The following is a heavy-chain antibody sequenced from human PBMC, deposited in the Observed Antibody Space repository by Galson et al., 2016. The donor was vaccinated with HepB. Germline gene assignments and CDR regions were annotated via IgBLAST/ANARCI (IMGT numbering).Heavy chain of an antibody. J-gene: IGHJ4*02. V-gene: IGHV1-8*01. Sequence: SVKVSCKASGYTFTRFDINWVRQAPGQGLEWMGWMNPNSGETGYAQKFQGRVSMTRDISTSAAYMELSSLRSEDTARYYCARRMFDGSGSHYNAEFDSWGQGTLVTCSS. D-gene: IGHD3-10*01. CDR2: MNPNSGET. CDR3: ARRMFDGSGSHYNAEFDS. CDR1: GYTFTRFD.